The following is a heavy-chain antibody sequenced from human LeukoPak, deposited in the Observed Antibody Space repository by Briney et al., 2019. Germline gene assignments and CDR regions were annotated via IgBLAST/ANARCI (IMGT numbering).Heavy chain of an antibody. CDR1: GFTFSSYE. D-gene: IGHD6-6*01. CDR2: ISSSGSTI. J-gene: IGHJ4*02. CDR3: AKDRPPRNLVPFDY. Sequence: GGSLRLSCAASGFTFSSYEMNWVRQAPGKGLEWVSYISSSGSTIYYADSVKGRFTISRDNAKNSLYLQMNSLRAEDTAVYYSAKDRPPRNLVPFDYWGQGTLVTVSS. V-gene: IGHV3-48*03.